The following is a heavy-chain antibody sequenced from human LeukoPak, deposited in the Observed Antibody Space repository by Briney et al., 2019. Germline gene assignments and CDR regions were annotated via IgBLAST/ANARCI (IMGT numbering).Heavy chain of an antibody. CDR1: EFTFSSYE. Sequence: GGSLRLSCAASEFTFSSYEMNWVRQAPGKGLNWVSYISSSGSTIYYADSVKGRFTISRDNAKNSLYLQMNSLRAEDTAVYYCARDPQDYGDFHFDYWGQGTLVTVSS. CDR3: ARDPQDYGDFHFDY. J-gene: IGHJ4*02. V-gene: IGHV3-48*03. CDR2: ISSSGSTI. D-gene: IGHD4-17*01.